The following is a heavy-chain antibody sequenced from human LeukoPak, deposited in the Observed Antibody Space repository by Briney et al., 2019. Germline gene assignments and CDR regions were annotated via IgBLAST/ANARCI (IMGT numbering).Heavy chain of an antibody. J-gene: IGHJ4*02. Sequence: SETLSLTCAVYGGSFSGYYWSWIRQPPGKGLEWIGEINHSGSTNYNPSLKSRVTISVDTSKNQFSLRLSSVTAADTAVYYCARRIVGAIGLFDYWGQGTLVTVSS. CDR2: INHSGST. CDR1: GGSFSGYY. CDR3: ARRIVGAIGLFDY. V-gene: IGHV4-34*01. D-gene: IGHD1-26*01.